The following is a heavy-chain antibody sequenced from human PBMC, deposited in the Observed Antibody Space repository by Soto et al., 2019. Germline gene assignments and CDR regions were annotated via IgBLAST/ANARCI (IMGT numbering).Heavy chain of an antibody. CDR2: ISWNSGSI. D-gene: IGHD4-17*01. J-gene: IGHJ2*01. V-gene: IGHV3-9*01. Sequence: ESGGGLVQPGRSLRLSCAASGFTFDDYAMHWVRQAPGKGLEWVSGISWNSGSIGYADSVKGRFTISRDNAKNSLYLQMNSLRAEDTALYYCAKGGGDYGWYFDLWGRGTLVTVSS. CDR1: GFTFDDYA. CDR3: AKGGGDYGWYFDL.